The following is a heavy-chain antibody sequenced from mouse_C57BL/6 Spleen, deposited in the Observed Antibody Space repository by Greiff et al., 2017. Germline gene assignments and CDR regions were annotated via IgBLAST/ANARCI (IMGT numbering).Heavy chain of an antibody. D-gene: IGHD2-4*01. CDR1: GFTFSSYA. J-gene: IGHJ4*01. CDR2: ISSGGDYI. V-gene: IGHV5-9-1*02. Sequence: EVKLMESGEGLVKPGGSLKLSCAASGFTFSSYAMSWVRQTPEKRLEWVAYISSGGDYIYYADTVKGRFTISRDNARNTLYLQMSSLKSEDTAMYYCTRDGEYDYDDAMDYWGQGTSVTVSS. CDR3: TRDGEYDYDDAMDY.